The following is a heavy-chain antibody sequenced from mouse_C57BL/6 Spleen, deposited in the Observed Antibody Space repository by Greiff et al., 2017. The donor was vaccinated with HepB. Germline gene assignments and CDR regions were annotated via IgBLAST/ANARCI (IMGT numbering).Heavy chain of an antibody. CDR3: ARTDTTVVGGY. Sequence: VQLQQPGAELVKPGASVKLSCKASGYTFTSYWMQWVKQRPGQGLEWIGEIDPSDSYTNYNQKFKGKATLTVDTSSSTAYMQLSSLTSEDSAVYYCARTDTTVVGGYWGQGTTLTVSS. V-gene: IGHV1-50*01. D-gene: IGHD1-1*01. J-gene: IGHJ2*01. CDR2: IDPSDSYT. CDR1: GYTFTSYW.